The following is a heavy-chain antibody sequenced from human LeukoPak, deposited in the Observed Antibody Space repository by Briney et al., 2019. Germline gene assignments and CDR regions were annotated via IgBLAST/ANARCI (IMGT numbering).Heavy chain of an antibody. D-gene: IGHD2-21*01. V-gene: IGHV6-1*01. CDR1: GDSVSSNTAA. CDR2: TYYRSKWFN. CDR3: AKGAGDTNWFDP. Sequence: SQTLSLTCAISGDSVSSNTAAWHWIRQSPSRGLEWLGRTYYRSKWFNHYALSVKSRIIINPDTSKNQFSLHLNSVTPEDTAVYYCAKGAGDTNWFDPWGQGTLVTVSS. J-gene: IGHJ5*02.